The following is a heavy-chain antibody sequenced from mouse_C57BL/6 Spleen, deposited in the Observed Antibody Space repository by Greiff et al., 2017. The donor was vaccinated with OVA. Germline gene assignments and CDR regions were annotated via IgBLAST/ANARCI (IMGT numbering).Heavy chain of an antibody. D-gene: IGHD2-12*01. J-gene: IGHJ1*03. CDR3: ARHAVYDGYFDV. CDR2: ISNGGGST. V-gene: IGHV5-12*01. Sequence: EVKVVESGGGLVQPGGSLKLSCAASGFTFSDYYMYWVRQTPEKRLEWVAYISNGGGSTYYPDTVKGRFTISRDNAKNTLYLQMSRLKSEDTAMYYCARHAVYDGYFDVWGTGTTVTVSS. CDR1: GFTFSDYY.